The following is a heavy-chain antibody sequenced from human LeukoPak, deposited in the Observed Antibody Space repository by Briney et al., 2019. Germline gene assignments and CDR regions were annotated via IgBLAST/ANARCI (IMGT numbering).Heavy chain of an antibody. J-gene: IGHJ1*01. V-gene: IGHV4-39*01. Sequence: SETLSLTCTVSGGSISGSSYYWGWIRQPPGKGLEWIGSIYYSGSTYYNPSLKSRVTISVDTSKNQFSLKLSSVTAADTAVYYCARQERSGWYSYFQHWGQGTLVTVSS. D-gene: IGHD6-19*01. CDR2: IYYSGST. CDR1: GGSISGSSYY. CDR3: ARQERSGWYSYFQH.